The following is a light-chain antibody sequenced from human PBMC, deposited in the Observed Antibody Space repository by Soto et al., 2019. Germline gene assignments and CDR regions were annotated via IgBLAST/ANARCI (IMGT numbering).Light chain of an antibody. CDR2: AAS. V-gene: IGKV1-39*01. J-gene: IGKJ3*01. Sequence: DIQMTQSPSSVSASVGETVTITCRASQSSSSYLNWYQQKPGKAPKLLIYAASSLQSGVPSRFSGSGSGTDFTLTISSLQPEDFATYYCQQSYSTLVTFGPGTKVDIK. CDR3: QQSYSTLVT. CDR1: QSSSSY.